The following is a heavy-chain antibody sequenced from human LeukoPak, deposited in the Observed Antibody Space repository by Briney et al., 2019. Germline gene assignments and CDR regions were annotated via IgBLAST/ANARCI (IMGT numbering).Heavy chain of an antibody. V-gene: IGHV3-73*01. Sequence: PGGSLRLSCAASGFTFSGSTIHWVRQASGKGLEWVGHIRSRANKYATGYAASVKGRFTVSRDDSKNTAYLQMNSLKTEDTAVYYCTRIATGEFDYWGQGTLVTVSS. CDR1: GFTFSGST. D-gene: IGHD7-27*01. J-gene: IGHJ4*02. CDR3: TRIATGEFDY. CDR2: IRSRANKYAT.